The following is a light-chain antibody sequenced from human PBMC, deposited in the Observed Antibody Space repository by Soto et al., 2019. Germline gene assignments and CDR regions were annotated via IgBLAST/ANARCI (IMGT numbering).Light chain of an antibody. CDR2: SNN. CDR1: SSKIGSNT. V-gene: IGLV1-44*01. CDR3: VAWDDSLNGYVV. J-gene: IGLJ2*01. Sequence: QSVLTQPPSASGTPGQRVTISCSGSSSKIGSNTVNWYQQLPGTAPKLVIYSNNQRPSGVPDRFSGSKSGTSASLAISGLQSEVEADYYCVAWDDSLNGYVVFGGGTKVTVL.